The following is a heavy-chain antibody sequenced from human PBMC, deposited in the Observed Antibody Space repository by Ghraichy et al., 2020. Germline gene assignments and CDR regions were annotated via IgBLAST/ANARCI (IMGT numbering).Heavy chain of an antibody. D-gene: IGHD1-14*01. CDR2: ISPNGGRT. J-gene: IGHJ3*02. CDR1: EFTFSSYA. Sequence: GGSLRLSCAASEFTFSSYAMSWVRQAPGKGLEWVSGISPNGGRTYYPDSVKGRFTITRDISQNPLYLQMNSLRAEDTAVYYCAKLSADNTPDRRCIWGQGTMVTVSS. CDR3: AKLSADNTPDRRCI. V-gene: IGHV3-23*01.